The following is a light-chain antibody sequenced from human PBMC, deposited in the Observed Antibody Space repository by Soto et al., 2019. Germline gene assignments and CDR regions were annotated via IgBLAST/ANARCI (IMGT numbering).Light chain of an antibody. J-gene: IGKJ1*01. Sequence: DIQMTQSPSSLSASVGDTVTITCRASQGIIDYLAWFQQRPGKAPNLLIYAASTLQIGVPSRFSGSGAGTDFTLTISSLQPEDAATYYCQKYDSAPQTFGPGTKVELK. V-gene: IGKV1-27*01. CDR3: QKYDSAPQT. CDR1: QGIIDY. CDR2: AAS.